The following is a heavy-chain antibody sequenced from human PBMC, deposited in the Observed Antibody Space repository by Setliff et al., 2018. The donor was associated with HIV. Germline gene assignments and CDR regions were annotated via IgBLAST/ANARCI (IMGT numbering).Heavy chain of an antibody. V-gene: IGHV4-61*02. J-gene: IGHJ4*02. Sequence: SETLSLTCTVSGGPISSRSYYWSWLRQPAGKGLEWIGRIYSNGKTDYNPSLKSRVTISEDTSKNQFSLKVNSVTAADTAMYFCARESPDGLDYWGQGSLVTVSS. CDR1: GGPISSRSYY. CDR2: IYSNGKT. D-gene: IGHD2-8*01. CDR3: ARESPDGLDY.